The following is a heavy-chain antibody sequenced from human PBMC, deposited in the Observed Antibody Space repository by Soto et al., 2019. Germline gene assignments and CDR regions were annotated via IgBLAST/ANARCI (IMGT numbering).Heavy chain of an antibody. CDR3: ASRLYDLSATMDV. D-gene: IGHD5-12*01. CDR1: GGTISSYY. J-gene: IGHJ6*02. V-gene: IGHV4-59*01. CDR2: IYYSGST. Sequence: QVQLQESGPGLVKPSETLSLTCTVSGGTISSYYWSWIRQPPGKGLECIGYIYYSGSTNYNPSLKSRVTISVDTSKNQFSLKLSSVTAADTAVYYCASRLYDLSATMDVWGQGTTVTVSS.